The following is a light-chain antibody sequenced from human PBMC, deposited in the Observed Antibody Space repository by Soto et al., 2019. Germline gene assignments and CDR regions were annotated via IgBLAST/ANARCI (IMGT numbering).Light chain of an antibody. CDR2: EGG. CDR3: CSYVGSSTFV. CDR1: SSDVGSYNL. V-gene: IGLV2-23*01. J-gene: IGLJ1*01. Sequence: QSALTQPASVSGSPGQSITISCTGTSSDVGSYNLVSWYQQHPGKAPKLMIYEGGKRPSGVSNRFSGSKSGNTASLTISGLQTEDEGDYYCCSYVGSSTFVFGTGTKVTVL.